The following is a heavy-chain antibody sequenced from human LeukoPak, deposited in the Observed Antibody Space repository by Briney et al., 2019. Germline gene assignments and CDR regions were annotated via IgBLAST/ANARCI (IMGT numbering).Heavy chain of an antibody. CDR3: AKMPRSSPIFGSYLRHTHYYYYGMDV. J-gene: IGHJ6*02. Sequence: GGSLRLSCAASGFTFSSYAMSWVPQGPGKGLEWVSAISGSGGSTNYADSVKGRFTISRDNSKTTLYLQMNSLRAEDTAVYYCAKMPRSSPIFGSYLRHTHYYYYGMDVWGQGTTVTVSS. CDR1: GFTFSSYA. D-gene: IGHD1-26*01. V-gene: IGHV3-23*01. CDR2: ISGSGGST.